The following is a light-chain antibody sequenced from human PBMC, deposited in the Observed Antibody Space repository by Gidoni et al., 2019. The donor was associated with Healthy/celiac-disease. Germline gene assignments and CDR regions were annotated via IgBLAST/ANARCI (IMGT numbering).Light chain of an antibody. V-gene: IGKV3-20*01. CDR3: QQYGSSPWT. CDR1: QGVSSSY. J-gene: IGKJ1*01. Sequence: DTVLAPSPGTLPLSPGARATLSCGSSQGVSSSYLAWYQQKPGQAPRLLIYGASSRATGIPDRFSGSGSGTDFTLTISRLEPEDFAVYYCQQYGSSPWTFGQGTKVEIK. CDR2: GAS.